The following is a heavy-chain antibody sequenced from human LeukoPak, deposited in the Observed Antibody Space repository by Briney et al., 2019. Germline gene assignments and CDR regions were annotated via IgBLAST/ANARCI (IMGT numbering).Heavy chain of an antibody. Sequence: GGSLRLSCAASGFTFSSYAMHWVRQAPGKGLEWVAVISYDGSNKYYADSVKGRFTISRDNSKNTLYLQMNSLRAEDTAVYYCARCSGYGMDVWGQGTTVTVSS. CDR3: ARCSGYGMDV. CDR1: GFTFSSYA. V-gene: IGHV3-30-3*01. J-gene: IGHJ6*02. D-gene: IGHD3-10*02. CDR2: ISYDGSNK.